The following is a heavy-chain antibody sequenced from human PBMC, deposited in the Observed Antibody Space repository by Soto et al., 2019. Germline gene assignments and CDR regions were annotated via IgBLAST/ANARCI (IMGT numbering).Heavy chain of an antibody. Sequence: PVGSLRLSCAASGFTFSSYTMHWVRQCPGKGLEWVALISKDGTKTYYADSVKGRFTISRDDSKKTAYLQMNNLESEDTAVYYCSRDDSDWFFNWGRGTLVTVSP. CDR2: ISKDGTKT. CDR1: GFTFSSYT. V-gene: IGHV3-30-3*01. J-gene: IGHJ4*02. D-gene: IGHD3-9*01. CDR3: SRDDSDWFFN.